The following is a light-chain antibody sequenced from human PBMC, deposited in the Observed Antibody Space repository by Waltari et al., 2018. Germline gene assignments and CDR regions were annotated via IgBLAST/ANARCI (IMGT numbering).Light chain of an antibody. V-gene: IGLV2-14*03. J-gene: IGLJ2*01. CDR3: SSYIDSSTLEL. CDR1: SSDVGDYNY. Sequence: QSALTQPASVSGSPGQSITISCTGTSSDVGDYNYVSWYQPHPGKAPKLMIYDVSNRPSVVSNRFSGSKSGNTASLTISGLQAEDEADYYCSSYIDSSTLELFGGGTSLTVL. CDR2: DVS.